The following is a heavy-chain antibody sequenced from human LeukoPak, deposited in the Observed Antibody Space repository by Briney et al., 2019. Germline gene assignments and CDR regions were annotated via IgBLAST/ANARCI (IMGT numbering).Heavy chain of an antibody. Sequence: GASVKVSCKASGGTFSSYAISWVRQAPGQGLEWMGGIIPIFGTANYAQKFQGRVTITADESTSTAYMELSSLRSEDTAVYYCARAYCSSTSCYTWMYYYYGMDVWGQGTTVTVSS. J-gene: IGHJ6*02. D-gene: IGHD2-2*02. V-gene: IGHV1-69*01. CDR3: ARAYCSSTSCYTWMYYYYGMDV. CDR1: GGTFSSYA. CDR2: IIPIFGTA.